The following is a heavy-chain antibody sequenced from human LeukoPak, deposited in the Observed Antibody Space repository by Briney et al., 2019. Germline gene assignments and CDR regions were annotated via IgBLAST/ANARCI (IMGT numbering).Heavy chain of an antibody. CDR3: AKDPPAPYYYDSSGYSYYYYYGMDV. J-gene: IGHJ6*02. D-gene: IGHD3-22*01. Sequence: PGGSLRLSCAASGFTFSSYAMSWVRQAPGKGLEWVSAISGSGGSTYYADSVKGRFTISRDNSKNTLYLQMNSLRAEDTAVYYCAKDPPAPYYYDSSGYSYYYYYGMDVWGQGTTVTVSS. V-gene: IGHV3-23*01. CDR1: GFTFSSYA. CDR2: ISGSGGST.